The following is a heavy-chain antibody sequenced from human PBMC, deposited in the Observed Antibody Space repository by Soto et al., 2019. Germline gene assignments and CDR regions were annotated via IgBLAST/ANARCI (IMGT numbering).Heavy chain of an antibody. Sequence: QVQLQESGPGLVMPSDTRSLTCVVSVYSVSSSNWWGWIRRPPGKGLEWIGYIPYTGTTYYNPSLKSRVTMSVDTSKNQFSLQLTSVTAVDTAVYYCARTTLRRGNFDSWGQGTLVTVSS. J-gene: IGHJ4*02. V-gene: IGHV4-28*01. CDR3: ARTTLRRGNFDS. CDR2: IPYTGTT. D-gene: IGHD3-10*01. CDR1: VYSVSSSNW.